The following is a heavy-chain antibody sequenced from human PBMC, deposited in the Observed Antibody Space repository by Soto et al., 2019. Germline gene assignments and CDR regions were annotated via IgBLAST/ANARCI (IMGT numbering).Heavy chain of an antibody. CDR1: GYTFSTYG. V-gene: IGHV1-18*01. J-gene: IGHJ4*02. CDR3: ARDYGSSWVEGDFVDY. CDR2: ISAYNGET. D-gene: IGHD6-13*01. Sequence: QVQLLQSGAEVKKPGASVKVSCNTSGYTFSTYGISWVRQVPGQGLEWMGRISAYNGETNLAQKFQGRVTMTTDTSMNTAYMQLRSLTSDDTAIYYCARDYGSSWVEGDFVDYWGQGTLVTVSS.